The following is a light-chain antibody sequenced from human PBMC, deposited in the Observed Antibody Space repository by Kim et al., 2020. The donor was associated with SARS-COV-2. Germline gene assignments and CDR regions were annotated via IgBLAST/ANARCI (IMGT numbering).Light chain of an antibody. V-gene: IGKV1-39*01. J-gene: IGKJ2*01. CDR2: AAS. CDR1: QSSSNY. Sequence: SEFVGDRVTITCRASQSSSNYLNGYQQKPGKAPKLLIYAASSLQSGVPSRFSGSGSGTEFTLTIRSLQREDFATYYCQQSYRTPYTSGQGTKLEI. CDR3: QQSYRTPYT.